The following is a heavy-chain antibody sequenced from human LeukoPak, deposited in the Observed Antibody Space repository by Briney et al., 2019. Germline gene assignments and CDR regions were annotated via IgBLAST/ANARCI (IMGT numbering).Heavy chain of an antibody. CDR1: GFTFSSYT. J-gene: IGHJ4*02. CDR3: AKEVVPGTSRSFDY. D-gene: IGHD2-2*01. CDR2: LSFGGGTI. V-gene: IGHV3-23*01. Sequence: GGSLRLSCAASGFTFSSYTMAWVRQAPGKGLECVASLSFGGGTIYYADSVKGRFTISRDTSKNTLYLQMNSLRAEDTAIYYCAKEVVPGTSRSFDYWGQGTLVTVSS.